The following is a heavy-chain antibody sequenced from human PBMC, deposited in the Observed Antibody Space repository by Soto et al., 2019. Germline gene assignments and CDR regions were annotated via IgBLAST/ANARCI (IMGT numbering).Heavy chain of an antibody. V-gene: IGHV3-30*03. CDR1: GFTFSSYG. Sequence: RRLSCAASGFTFSSYGMHWVRQAPGKGLEWVAVISYDGSNKYYADSVKGRFTTSRDYANNSLYLELNSLRAEDTAVYYCARDRISYYYGMDIWGQGTTVTVSS. J-gene: IGHJ6*02. CDR3: ARDRISYYYGMDI. CDR2: ISYDGSNK. D-gene: IGHD3-16*01.